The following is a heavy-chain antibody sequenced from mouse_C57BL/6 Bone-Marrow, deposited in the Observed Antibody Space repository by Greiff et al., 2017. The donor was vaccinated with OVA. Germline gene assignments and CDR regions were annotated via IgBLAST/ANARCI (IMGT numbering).Heavy chain of an antibody. J-gene: IGHJ3*01. CDR3: ARSGWGFAY. Sequence: VHLVESGAELARPGASVKLSCKASGYTFTSYGISWVKQRTGQGLEWIGEIYPRSGNTYYNEKFKGKATLTADKSSSTAYMELRSLTTEDSAVYFCARSGWGFAYWGQGTLVTVS. D-gene: IGHD1-2*01. V-gene: IGHV1-81*01. CDR2: IYPRSGNT. CDR1: GYTFTSYG.